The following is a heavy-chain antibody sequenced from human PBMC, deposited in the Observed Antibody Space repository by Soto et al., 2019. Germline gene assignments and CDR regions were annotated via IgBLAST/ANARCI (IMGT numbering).Heavy chain of an antibody. CDR1: ELTFNKDW. CDR3: TRQTYIHSSLSD. D-gene: IGHD6-19*01. Sequence: GGSLRLSCAASELTFNKDWMSWVRQAPGKGLEWVARIKRKSDGGTTDYAAPVKGRFNISRDDSKNTLYLQMNRLKTEDTAVYHCTRQTYIHSSLSDWCPGTLLTVSS. V-gene: IGHV3-15*01. CDR2: IKRKSDGGTT. J-gene: IGHJ4*02.